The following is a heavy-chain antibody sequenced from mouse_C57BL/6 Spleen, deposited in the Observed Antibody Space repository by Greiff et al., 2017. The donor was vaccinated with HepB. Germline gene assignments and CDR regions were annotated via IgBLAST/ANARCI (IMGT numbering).Heavy chain of an antibody. CDR3: ARSGYYRSRPYYYAMDC. CDR2: IYPGDGDT. J-gene: IGHJ4*01. Sequence: QVQLQQSGPELVKPGASMKISCKASGYAFSSSWMNWVKQRPGKGLEWIGRIYPGDGDTNYNGKFKGKATLTADKSSSTAYMQLSSLTSEYSAVYFCARSGYYRSRPYYYAMDCWGQGTSVTVSS. CDR1: GYAFSSSW. V-gene: IGHV1-82*01. D-gene: IGHD1-1*01.